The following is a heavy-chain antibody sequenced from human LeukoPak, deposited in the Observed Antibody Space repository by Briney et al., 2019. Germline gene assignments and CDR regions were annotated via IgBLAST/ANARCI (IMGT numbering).Heavy chain of an antibody. CDR3: ARAVPMVRGVIIRRPNTNWFDP. V-gene: IGHV1-8*01. Sequence: ASVKVSCKASGYTFTSYDINWVRQATGQGLEWMGWMNPNSGNTGYAQKFQGRVTMTRNTPISTAYMELSSLRSEDTAVYYCARAVPMVRGVIIRRPNTNWFDPWGQGTLVTVSS. CDR2: MNPNSGNT. D-gene: IGHD3-10*01. CDR1: GYTFTSYD. J-gene: IGHJ5*02.